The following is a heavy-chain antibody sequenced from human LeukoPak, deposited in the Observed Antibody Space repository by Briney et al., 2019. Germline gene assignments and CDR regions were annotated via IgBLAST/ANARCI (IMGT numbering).Heavy chain of an antibody. Sequence: GGSLRLSCAASGFTFSNYAMSWVRQAPGKGLEWVSAINGGGNKTYYEDFVKGRFTISRDNSKSTLYLHMNSLRAEDTAVYYCAIDSTTYWGQGTLVTVSS. D-gene: IGHD5/OR15-5a*01. CDR1: GFTFSNYA. J-gene: IGHJ4*02. V-gene: IGHV3-23*01. CDR2: INGGGNKT. CDR3: AIDSTTY.